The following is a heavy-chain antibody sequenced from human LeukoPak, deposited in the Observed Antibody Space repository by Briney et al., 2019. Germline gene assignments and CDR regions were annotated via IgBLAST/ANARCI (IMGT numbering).Heavy chain of an antibody. Sequence: GGSLRLSCAASGFTFSRYWMSWVRQAPRKGLEWVANIKQDGSETYYVDSVKGRFTISRDNAKNSLYLQMNSLRAEDTAVYYCARDKGDYDTSGSLFVFGGQGTLVTVSS. D-gene: IGHD3-22*01. J-gene: IGHJ4*02. CDR3: ARDKGDYDTSGSLFVF. CDR2: IKQDGSET. V-gene: IGHV3-7*03. CDR1: GFTFSRYW.